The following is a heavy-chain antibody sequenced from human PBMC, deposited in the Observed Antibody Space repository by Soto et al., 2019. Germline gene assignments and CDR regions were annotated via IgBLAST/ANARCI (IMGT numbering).Heavy chain of an antibody. CDR1: GGTFSSYA. CDR2: IIPIFGTA. Sequence: SVKVSCKASGGTFSSYAISWVRQAPGQGLEWMGGIIPIFGTANYAQKFQGRVTITADESTSTAYMELSSLRSEDAAVYYCARPSLTYYYGSGSSEYYYGMDVWGQGTTVTVSS. V-gene: IGHV1-69*13. D-gene: IGHD3-10*01. J-gene: IGHJ6*02. CDR3: ARPSLTYYYGSGSSEYYYGMDV.